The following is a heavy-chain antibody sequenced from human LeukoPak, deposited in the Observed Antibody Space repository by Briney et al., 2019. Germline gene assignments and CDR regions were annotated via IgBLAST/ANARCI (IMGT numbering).Heavy chain of an antibody. CDR2: IYYSGST. CDR1: GGSISSSY. J-gene: IGHJ3*02. D-gene: IGHD6-13*01. CDR3: ARHYGSSSWYGAFDI. V-gene: IGHV4-59*08. Sequence: SETLSLTCTVSGGSISSSYWSWIRQPPGKGLEWIGYIYYSGSTNYNPSLKSRVTISVDTSKNQFSLKLSSVTAADTAVYYCARHYGSSSWYGAFDIWGQGTMVTVSS.